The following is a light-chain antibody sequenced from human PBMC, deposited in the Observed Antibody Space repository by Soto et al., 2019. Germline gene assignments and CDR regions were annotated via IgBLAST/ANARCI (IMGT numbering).Light chain of an antibody. CDR2: GGS. CDR1: QSVSSSF. J-gene: IGKJ1*01. Sequence: EIVLTQSPGTLSLSPGETATLSCRASQSVSSSFLAWYQQKPGQAPRLLIYGGSGRATGIPDRFSGSGSGTDFTLTISRLEPEDFAVYYCQHQSSSLVGFGQGTKVDIK. V-gene: IGKV3-20*01. CDR3: QHQSSSLVG.